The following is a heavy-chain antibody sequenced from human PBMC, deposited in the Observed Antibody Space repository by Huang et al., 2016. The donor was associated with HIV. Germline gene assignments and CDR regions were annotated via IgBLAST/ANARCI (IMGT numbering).Heavy chain of an antibody. CDR2: INHRGTT. D-gene: IGHD3-16*01. CDR1: GGSFSSYY. V-gene: IGHV4-34*01. J-gene: IGHJ5*02. Sequence: QVQLHQWGAGLLKPSETLSLTCAVYGGSFSSYYWNWISQSPGKGLELIGQINHRGTTTYNPSLKSRVTMSVDTSKNQFSLKLNAVTAADTAVYYCAREIMISFGGPFDPWGQGTLVTVSS. CDR3: AREIMISFGGPFDP.